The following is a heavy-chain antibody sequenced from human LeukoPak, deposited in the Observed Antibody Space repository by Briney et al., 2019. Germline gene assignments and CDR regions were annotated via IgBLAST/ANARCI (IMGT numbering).Heavy chain of an antibody. CDR3: ARDRVGATTNFDY. CDR1: GFTVSSNY. Sequence: GGSLRLSCAASGFTVSSNYMSWVRQAPGKGLEWVSVIYSGGNTYYADSVKGRFTISRDNSKNTLYLQMNSLRAEDTAVYYCARDRVGATTNFDYWGQGTLVTVSS. J-gene: IGHJ4*02. D-gene: IGHD1-26*01. V-gene: IGHV3-53*01. CDR2: IYSGGNT.